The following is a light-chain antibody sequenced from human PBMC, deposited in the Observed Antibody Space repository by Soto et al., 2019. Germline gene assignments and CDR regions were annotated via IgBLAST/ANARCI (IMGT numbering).Light chain of an antibody. CDR2: WAS. CDR3: QQYYSTPPT. V-gene: IGKV4-1*01. J-gene: IGKJ2*01. Sequence: DIVMTQSPDSLAVSLGERATINCKSSQSVLYSSNNMNYLAWYQQKPGQPPKLLIYWASTRESGVPDRFSGSGSGTDFTLTISSLQAADVAVYYCQQYYSTPPTFGQGTKLEIK. CDR1: QSVLYSSNNMNY.